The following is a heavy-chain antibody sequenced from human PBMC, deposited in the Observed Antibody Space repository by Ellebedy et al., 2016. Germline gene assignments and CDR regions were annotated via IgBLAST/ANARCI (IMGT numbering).Heavy chain of an antibody. Sequence: ASVKASCKASGYTFTDYFVHWVRQAPGQGLEWMGWINPNSGDTHFAQKFQDSVTMTRDTSISTAYMELSSLKSDDTAIYYCARSPHLEAGSTSRLDSWGQGTLVTVSS. J-gene: IGHJ4*02. CDR2: INPNSGDT. CDR1: GYTFTDYF. V-gene: IGHV1-2*04. D-gene: IGHD1-7*01. CDR3: ARSPHLEAGSTSRLDS.